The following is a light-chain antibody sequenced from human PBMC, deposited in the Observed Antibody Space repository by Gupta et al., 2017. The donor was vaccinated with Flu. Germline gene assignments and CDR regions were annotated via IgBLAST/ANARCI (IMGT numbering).Light chain of an antibody. J-gene: IGKJ1*01. CDR3: HQYGGDPWT. CDR1: QSVSSTY. V-gene: IGKV3-20*01. CDR2: CTS. Sequence: VLTQPPGTLSLSPGERATLTCRASQSVSSTYFGWYQQKPGQAPRLLIYCTSSRAAGIPDRFSGRGSGTDFTRTISGLEAEDVAVYFCHQYGGDPWTFGQGTKVEIK.